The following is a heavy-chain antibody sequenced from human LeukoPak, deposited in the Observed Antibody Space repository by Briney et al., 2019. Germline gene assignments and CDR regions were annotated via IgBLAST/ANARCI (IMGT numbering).Heavy chain of an antibody. CDR2: VSGDGHTT. Sequence: GGSLRLSCAASVFSFSTYAMTWVRQAPGKGLEWVSAVSGDGHTTYYADSVKGRFTISRDNSRSTLYLQMNSLRAEDTAVYYCAKNGGHALYDSWGQGTLVTVSS. D-gene: IGHD2-2*02. V-gene: IGHV3-23*01. CDR3: AKNGGHALYDS. J-gene: IGHJ5*01. CDR1: VFSFSTYA.